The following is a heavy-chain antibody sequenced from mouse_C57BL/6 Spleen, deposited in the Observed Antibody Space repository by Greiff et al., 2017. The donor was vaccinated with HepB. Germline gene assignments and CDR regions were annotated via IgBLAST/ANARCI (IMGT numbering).Heavy chain of an antibody. CDR3: ARGNYDYDVGYYAMDY. CDR2: INPNNGGT. D-gene: IGHD2-4*01. CDR1: GYTFTDYN. Sequence: EVQLQQSGPELVKPGASVKIPCKASGYTFTDYNMDWVKQSHGKSLEWIGDINPNNGGTIYNQKFKGKATLTVDKSYSTAYMALRSLTSEDTAVYYCARGNYDYDVGYYAMDYWGQGTSVTVSS. J-gene: IGHJ4*01. V-gene: IGHV1-18*01.